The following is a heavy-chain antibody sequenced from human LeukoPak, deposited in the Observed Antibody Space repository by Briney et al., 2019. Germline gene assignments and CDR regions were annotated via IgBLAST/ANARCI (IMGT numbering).Heavy chain of an antibody. CDR2: ISYDGSHK. Sequence: GGSLRLSCAASGFTFSDYGMHWVRQAPGKGLEWVALISYDGSHKDYTDSVKGRFTISRDNSKNMVFLQMNSLRAEDTAVYYCARDAVTFGWFDPWGQGTLVTVSS. D-gene: IGHD3-10*01. CDR3: ARDAVTFGWFDP. V-gene: IGHV3-30*03. CDR1: GFTFSDYG. J-gene: IGHJ5*02.